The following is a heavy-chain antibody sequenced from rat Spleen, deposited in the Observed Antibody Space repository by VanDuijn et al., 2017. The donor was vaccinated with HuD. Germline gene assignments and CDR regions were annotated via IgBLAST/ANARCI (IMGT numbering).Heavy chain of an antibody. V-gene: IGHV5-7*01. CDR2: ISYGDSSGHSGT. Sequence: EVQLVESGGDLVQPGRSLKLSCAASGFIFSDYNMAWVRQAPKKGLEWVATISYGDSSGHSGTYYRDSVKGRFTISRDNAKSTLYLQMDSLRSEDTATYYCARRHYGYTDYFDYWGQGVMVTVSS. J-gene: IGHJ2*01. CDR1: GFIFSDYN. D-gene: IGHD1-9*01. CDR3: ARRHYGYTDYFDY.